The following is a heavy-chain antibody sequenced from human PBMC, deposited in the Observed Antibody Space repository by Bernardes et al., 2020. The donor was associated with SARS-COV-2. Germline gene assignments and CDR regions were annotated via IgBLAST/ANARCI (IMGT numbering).Heavy chain of an antibody. CDR1: GGSISSSSYY. J-gene: IGHJ4*02. CDR2: IYYSGST. V-gene: IGHV4-39*02. Sequence: SETLSLTCTVSGGSISSSSYYWGWIRQPPGKGLEWIGSIYYSGSTYYNPSLKSRVTISVDTSKNQFSLKLSSVTAADTAVYYCATDSSGWPRWGQGTLVTVSS. CDR3: ATDSSGWPR. D-gene: IGHD6-19*01.